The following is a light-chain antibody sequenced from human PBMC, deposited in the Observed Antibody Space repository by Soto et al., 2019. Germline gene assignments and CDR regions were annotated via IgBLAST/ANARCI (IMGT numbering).Light chain of an antibody. J-gene: IGKJ5*01. CDR3: QQRSNWLPIT. Sequence: EIVLTQSPATLSLSPGERATLSCRASQSVSSYLAWYQQKPGQAPRLLIYDASNRATGIPARFSGSGSGTDFTLTISSLEPEDFGVYYCQQRSNWLPITFGQGTRLEIK. CDR1: QSVSSY. V-gene: IGKV3-11*01. CDR2: DAS.